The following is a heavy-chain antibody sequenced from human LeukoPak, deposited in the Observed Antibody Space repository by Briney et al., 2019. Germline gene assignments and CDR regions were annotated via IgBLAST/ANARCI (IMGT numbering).Heavy chain of an antibody. CDR1: GYTFTSYG. J-gene: IGHJ4*02. Sequence: ASVKVSCKASGYTFTSYGISWVRQAPGQGLEWMGWINPNSGGTNYAQKFQGWVTMTRDTSISTAYMELSRLRSDDTAVYYCARERYSSSWYGGRSGFDYWGQGTLVTVSS. CDR3: ARERYSSSWYGGRSGFDY. CDR2: INPNSGGT. D-gene: IGHD6-13*01. V-gene: IGHV1-2*04.